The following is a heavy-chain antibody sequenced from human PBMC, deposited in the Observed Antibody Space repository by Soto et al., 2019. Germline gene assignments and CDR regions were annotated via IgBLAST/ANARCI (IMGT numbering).Heavy chain of an antibody. V-gene: IGHV3-23*01. J-gene: IGHJ4*02. CDR3: AKDQGYRFLEWLSVFDY. CDR1: GFTFSSYA. Sequence: GESLKISCAASGFTFSSYAMSWVRQAPGKGLEWVSAISGSGGSTYYADSVKGRFTISRDNSKNTLYLQMNSLRAEDTAVYYCAKDQGYRFLEWLSVFDYWGQGTLVTVSS. CDR2: ISGSGGST. D-gene: IGHD3-3*01.